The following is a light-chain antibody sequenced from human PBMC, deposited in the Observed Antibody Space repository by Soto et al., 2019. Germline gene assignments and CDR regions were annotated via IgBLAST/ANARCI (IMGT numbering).Light chain of an antibody. V-gene: IGLV2-14*01. CDR3: SSYTSSSTLDVV. CDR1: SSDVGGYNY. J-gene: IGLJ2*01. Sequence: QSVLTQPASVSGSPGQSITISCTGTSSDVGGYNYVSWYQQHPGKAPKLMIYDVSTRPSGVSNRFSGSKSGNTASLTISGLHAEDEADYYCSSYTSSSTLDVVFGGGTKLTVL. CDR2: DVS.